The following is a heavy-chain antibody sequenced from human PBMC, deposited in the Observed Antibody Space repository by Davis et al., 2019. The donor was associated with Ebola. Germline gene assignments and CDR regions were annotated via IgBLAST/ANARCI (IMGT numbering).Heavy chain of an antibody. D-gene: IGHD1-26*01. CDR2: INAGNGNT. V-gene: IGHV1-18*01. CDR3: ARTFVGGWLFDY. CDR1: GYTFTSYG. Sequence: ASVKVSCKASGYTFTSYGISWVRQAPGQGLEWMGWINAGNGNTKYSQKFQGRVTMTRDTSAGTAYMEMSSLTSEDTAVYYCARTFVGGWLFDYWGQGTLVTVSS. J-gene: IGHJ4*02.